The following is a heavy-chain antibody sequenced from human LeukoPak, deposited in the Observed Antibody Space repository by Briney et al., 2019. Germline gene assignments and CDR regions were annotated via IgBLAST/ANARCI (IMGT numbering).Heavy chain of an antibody. J-gene: IGHJ5*02. CDR2: IYYSGST. Sequence: SETLSLTCTVSGGSISSYYWSWIRQPPGKGLEWIGYIYYSGSTNYHPSLKSRVTISVDTSRNQFSLKLSSVTAADTAVYYCAGSSYSYGGGIWFDPWGQGTLVTVSS. CDR3: AGSSYSYGGGIWFDP. CDR1: GGSISSYY. V-gene: IGHV4-59*01. D-gene: IGHD5-18*01.